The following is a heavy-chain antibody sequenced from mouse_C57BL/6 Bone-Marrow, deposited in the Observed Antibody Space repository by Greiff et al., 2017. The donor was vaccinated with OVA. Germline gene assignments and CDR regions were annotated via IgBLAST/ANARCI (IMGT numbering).Heavy chain of an antibody. V-gene: IGHV5-17*01. D-gene: IGHD2-3*01. J-gene: IGHJ3*01. CDR3: ALDGYYLAY. CDR2: ISSGSSTI. Sequence: DVKLVESGGGLVKPGGSLKLSCAASGFTFSDYGMHWVRQAPEKGLEWVAYISSGSSTIYYADTVKGRFTISRDNAKNTLFLQMTSLRSEDTAMYYCALDGYYLAYWGQGTLVTVSA. CDR1: GFTFSDYG.